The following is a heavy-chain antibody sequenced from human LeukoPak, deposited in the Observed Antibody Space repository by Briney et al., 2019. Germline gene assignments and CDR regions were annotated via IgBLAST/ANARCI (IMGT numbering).Heavy chain of an antibody. CDR1: GYTLTELS. CDR3: ATGSVLLWFGELRR. Sequence: GASVKVSCKVSGYTLTELSMHWVRQAPGKGLEWMGGFDPEDGETIYTQKFQGRVTMTEDTSTDTAYMELSSLRSEDSAVYYCATGSVLLWFGELRRWGQGTLVTVSS. CDR2: FDPEDGET. J-gene: IGHJ4*02. D-gene: IGHD3-10*01. V-gene: IGHV1-24*01.